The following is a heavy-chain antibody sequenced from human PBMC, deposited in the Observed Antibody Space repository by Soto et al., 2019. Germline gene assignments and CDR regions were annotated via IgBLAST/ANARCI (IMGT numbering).Heavy chain of an antibody. D-gene: IGHD3-10*01. CDR1: GYPFTNYD. Sequence: QVQLVQSGAEVKRPGASVKVSCEASGYPFTNYDINWVRQATGQGLEWMAWVNPNSANTGYAEKFQGRITVTRDTSISTVYMELSSLTTEDTAVYYCARTSSMVRGVFDPWGQGTLVTVSS. J-gene: IGHJ5*02. V-gene: IGHV1-8*01. CDR2: VNPNSANT. CDR3: ARTSSMVRGVFDP.